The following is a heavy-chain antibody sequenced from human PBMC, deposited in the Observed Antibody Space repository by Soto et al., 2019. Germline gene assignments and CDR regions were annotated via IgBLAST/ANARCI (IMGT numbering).Heavy chain of an antibody. CDR3: AGIPVDTYMTYWFDP. CDR2: IYYSGNT. Sequence: SETLSLTCTVSGGSISRKYWTWIRQPPGKGPEWIGYIYYSGNTNYSPSLKSRVAMSLDTSHNQFPLKLSSVTAADTAVYFCAGIPVDTYMTYWFDPWGQGTLVTVYS. D-gene: IGHD5-18*01. V-gene: IGHV4-59*01. CDR1: GGSISRKY. J-gene: IGHJ5*01.